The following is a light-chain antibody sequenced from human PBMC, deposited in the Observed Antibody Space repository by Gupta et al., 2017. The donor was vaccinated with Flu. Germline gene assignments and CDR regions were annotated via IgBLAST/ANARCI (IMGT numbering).Light chain of an antibody. Sequence: DIQMTQYPSTLSASVGDRVTITCRASQSISNWLAWYQQKPGKVPKLLIYQASSLESGVPSRFSGSGSGTEFTLTISSLQPDDVATYYCQRYDSLWTFGQGTRVEIK. CDR2: QAS. CDR3: QRYDSLWT. J-gene: IGKJ1*01. CDR1: QSISNW. V-gene: IGKV1-5*03.